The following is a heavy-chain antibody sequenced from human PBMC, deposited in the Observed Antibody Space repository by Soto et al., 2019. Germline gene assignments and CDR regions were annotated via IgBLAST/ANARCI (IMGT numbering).Heavy chain of an antibody. CDR2: IYYSGSTTYSGST. Sequence: QAQLQESGPGLVKPSGTLSLTCTVSGGSINGFYWSWIRQPPGKGLEWIGYIYYSGSTTYSGSTNYNPSLKSRTTISIDTSKNQVSLKVTSVTAADAAVYYCTRGSGDFWGQGTLVTVSS. CDR1: GGSINGFY. V-gene: IGHV4-59*01. D-gene: IGHD7-27*01. CDR3: TRGSGDF. J-gene: IGHJ4*02.